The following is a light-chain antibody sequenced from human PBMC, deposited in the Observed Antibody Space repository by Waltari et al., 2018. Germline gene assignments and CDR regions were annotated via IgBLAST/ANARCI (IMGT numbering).Light chain of an antibody. CDR3: QKYDRLPAT. Sequence: EIVLTQSPGTLSLSPGERATLSCRASQSVSRYLVWYKQKPGQAPRLLIYAASIRSTGIPDRFSGRGSGTXXSLTISRLEPEXXXVYYCQKYDRLPATFGQGTKVEIK. CDR2: AAS. CDR1: QSVSRY. J-gene: IGKJ1*01. V-gene: IGKV3-20*01.